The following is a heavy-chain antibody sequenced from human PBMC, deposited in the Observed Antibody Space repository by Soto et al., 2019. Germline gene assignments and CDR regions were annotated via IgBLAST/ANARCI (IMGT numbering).Heavy chain of an antibody. CDR3: AKSLSALFSLGDFKY. J-gene: IGHJ4*02. V-gene: IGHV3-23*01. Sequence: SLILSCAASGFTFSSYALNWVRQAPGKGLEWVAEISGSGTSTYYAPSVKGRFIISSDSSKNTLYLRMYSLRAEDTAMYYCAKSLSALFSLGDFKYWGQGALVTVSS. D-gene: IGHD2-21*01. CDR1: GFTFSSYA. CDR2: ISGSGTST.